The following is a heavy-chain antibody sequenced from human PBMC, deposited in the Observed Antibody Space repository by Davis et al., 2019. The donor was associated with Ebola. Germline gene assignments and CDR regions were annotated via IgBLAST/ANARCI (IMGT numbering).Heavy chain of an antibody. V-gene: IGHV4-59*01. D-gene: IGHD3-3*01. CDR1: GASFPTYY. CDR3: ARGRLLEWPPTFYGLDV. CDR2: RYNSGST. Sequence: SETLSPPCPVSGASFPTYYWRWIRQAPGKGLEWIGFRYNSGSTNHNPSLQSRVIISIDTANKQISLKLSSVTAADTAVYYCARGRLLEWPPTFYGLDVWGKGTTVTVSS. J-gene: IGHJ6*04.